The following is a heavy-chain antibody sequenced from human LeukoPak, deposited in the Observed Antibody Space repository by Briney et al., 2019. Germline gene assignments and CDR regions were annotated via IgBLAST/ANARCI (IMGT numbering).Heavy chain of an antibody. CDR1: GFTFSSYG. J-gene: IGHJ5*02. D-gene: IGHD2-15*01. CDR3: ARGRYCSGGSCYSGWFDP. V-gene: IGHV3-23*01. CDR2: ISDSGGST. Sequence: QPGGSLRLSCAASGFTFSSYGMSWVRQAPGKGLEWVSAISDSGGSTYYADSVKGRFTISRDNAKNSLYLQMNSLRAEDTAVYYCARGRYCSGGSCYSGWFDPWGQGTLVTVSS.